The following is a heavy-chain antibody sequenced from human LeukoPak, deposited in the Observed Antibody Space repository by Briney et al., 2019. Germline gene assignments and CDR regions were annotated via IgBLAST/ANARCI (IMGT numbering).Heavy chain of an antibody. Sequence: ASVKVSCKASGYTFAGYYMHWVRQAPGQGLEWMGWINPNSGGTHSAQKFQGRVTMTRDTSISTAYMELSRLRSDDTAVYYCARSVAGGKRNYYYYYMDVWGKGTTVTVSS. J-gene: IGHJ6*03. CDR2: INPNSGGT. D-gene: IGHD1-26*01. CDR1: GYTFAGYY. CDR3: ARSVAGGKRNYYYYYMDV. V-gene: IGHV1-2*02.